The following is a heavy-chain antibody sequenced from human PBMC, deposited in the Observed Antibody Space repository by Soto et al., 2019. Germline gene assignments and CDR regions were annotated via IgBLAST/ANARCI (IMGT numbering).Heavy chain of an antibody. CDR2: IYWDDNK. CDR3: AHRYSTSWYKWAFDR. Sequence: QITLKESGPALVKPTQTLTLTCTFSGFSLDTYGMGLGWIRQSPGKALEWVALIYWDDNKRYSPSLKSRLTITKDTSNNRVVLTMNKVDPEDTGTYFCAHRYSTSWYKWAFDRWGQGTMVTVSS. V-gene: IGHV2-5*02. D-gene: IGHD6-13*01. J-gene: IGHJ3*01. CDR1: GFSLDTYGMG.